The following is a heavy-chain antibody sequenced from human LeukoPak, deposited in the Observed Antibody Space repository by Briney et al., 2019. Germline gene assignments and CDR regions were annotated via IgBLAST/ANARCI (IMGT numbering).Heavy chain of an antibody. V-gene: IGHV3-23*01. Sequence: GGSLRLSCAVSGLTFSKYAMSWVRQAPGKGLEWVSAISESGSGTYYADSVKGRFTISRDNSKDTLSLQMNSLRAEDTAVYYCAKDIAQGYTFGSIEQDYWGQGTLVTVSS. CDR3: AKDIAQGYTFGSIEQDY. CDR1: GLTFSKYA. CDR2: ISESGSGT. D-gene: IGHD5-18*01. J-gene: IGHJ4*02.